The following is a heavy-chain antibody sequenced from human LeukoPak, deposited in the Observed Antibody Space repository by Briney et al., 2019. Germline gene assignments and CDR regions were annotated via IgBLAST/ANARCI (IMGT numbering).Heavy chain of an antibody. CDR2: INPNSGDT. V-gene: IGHV1-2*02. Sequence: GASVKFSCKASGYTFTAYYMHWVRQAPGQGLEWIGWINPNSGDTNYPQKFQGRVTMTRDTSISTAYMELSGLRSDDTAVYYCARDEYVLTSFDPWGQGTLVTVSS. J-gene: IGHJ5*02. D-gene: IGHD3-16*01. CDR3: ARDEYVLTSFDP. CDR1: GYTFTAYY.